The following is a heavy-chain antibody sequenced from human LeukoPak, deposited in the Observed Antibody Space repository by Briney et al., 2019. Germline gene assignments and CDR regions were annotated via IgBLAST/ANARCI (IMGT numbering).Heavy chain of an antibody. D-gene: IGHD6-19*01. CDR2: INSDGSST. V-gene: IGHV3-74*01. CDR3: ASSSYSSGWLSPH. CDR1: GFTFSSYW. J-gene: IGHJ4*02. Sequence: PGGSLRLSCAASGFTFSSYWMHWVRHAPGKGLVWVSRINSDGSSTSYADSVKGRFTISRDNAKNTLYLQMNSLGAEDTAVYYCASSSYSSGWLSPHWGQGTLVTVSS.